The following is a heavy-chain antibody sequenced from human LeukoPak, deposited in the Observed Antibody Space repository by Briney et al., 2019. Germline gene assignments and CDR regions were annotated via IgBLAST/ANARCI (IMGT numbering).Heavy chain of an antibody. J-gene: IGHJ6*02. CDR2: IIPIFGTA. D-gene: IGHD3-10*01. Sequence: ASVKVSCKASGGTFSSYAISWVRQAPGQGLEWMGGIIPIFGTANYAQKFQGRVTITADESTSTAYMELSSLRSEDTAVYYCARVPGAIKRKYGMDVWGQGTLVTVSS. CDR3: ARVPGAIKRKYGMDV. V-gene: IGHV1-69*13. CDR1: GGTFSSYA.